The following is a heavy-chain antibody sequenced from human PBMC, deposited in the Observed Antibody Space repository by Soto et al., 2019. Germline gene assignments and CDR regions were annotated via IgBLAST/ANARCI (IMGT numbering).Heavy chain of an antibody. CDR1: GYTFTSYA. V-gene: IGHV1-3*01. CDR2: INAGNGDT. J-gene: IGHJ4*02. D-gene: IGHD2-21*02. CDR3: AREVASAVYFFDY. Sequence: QVQLVQSGAEVKKPGASVRVSCRASGYTFTSYAIHWVRQAPGQRLEWMGWINAGNGDTKYSQKFQGRVTITRETSASIAYMELSSLKSEDTALYYCAREVASAVYFFDYWGQGTLVTVSS.